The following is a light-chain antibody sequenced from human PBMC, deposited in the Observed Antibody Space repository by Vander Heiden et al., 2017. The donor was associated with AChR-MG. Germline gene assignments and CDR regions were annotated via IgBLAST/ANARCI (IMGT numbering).Light chain of an antibody. V-gene: IGKV1-9*01. CDR3: QQLNSYPRT. CDR2: KTS. Sequence: IQLTQSPSSLSASVGDRVTITCRASQGINTYLDWYQQKPGRAPRLLIYKTSTLQSGVPSRFSGSGSGTDFTLTINSLQPEDFATYYCQQLNSYPRTFGQGTRLEIK. CDR1: QGINTY. J-gene: IGKJ2*01.